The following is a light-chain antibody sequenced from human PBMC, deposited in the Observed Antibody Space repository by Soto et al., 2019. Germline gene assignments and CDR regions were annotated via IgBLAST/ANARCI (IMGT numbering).Light chain of an antibody. CDR3: QQYGSSGT. J-gene: IGKJ1*01. V-gene: IGKV3-11*01. Sequence: EIGLTQSPSSVSLSPGERATLSCRASQSVSSYLAWYQQKPVQAPRLLIYDASNRATGIPARFSGSGSGTDFTLTISSLEPEDFAVYYCQQYGSSGTFGQGTKVDIK. CDR2: DAS. CDR1: QSVSSY.